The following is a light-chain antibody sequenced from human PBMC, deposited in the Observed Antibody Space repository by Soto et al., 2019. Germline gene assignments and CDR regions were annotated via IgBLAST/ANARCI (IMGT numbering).Light chain of an antibody. CDR1: SSNIGSNY. J-gene: IGLJ3*02. V-gene: IGLV1-47*01. CDR3: AAWDDSLSGPWV. CDR2: RNN. Sequence: QSVLTQPPSASGTPGQRVTISCSGSSSNIGSNYVYWYQQLPGTAPKLLIYRNNQRPSGVPDRFSGSKSGTSASLAISGLRSEDAADYYCAAWDDSLSGPWVFGGGTKLTVL.